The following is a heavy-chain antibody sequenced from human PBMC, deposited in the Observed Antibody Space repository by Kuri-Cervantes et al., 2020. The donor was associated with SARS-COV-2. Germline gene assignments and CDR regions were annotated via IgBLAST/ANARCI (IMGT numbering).Heavy chain of an antibody. CDR1: GFTFSGHW. CDR2: INPDGNYT. D-gene: IGHD1-14*01. V-gene: IGHV3-74*01. J-gene: IGHJ4*02. CDR3: ARGAHRPV. Sequence: GESLKISCTASGFTFSGHWIHWVRQAPGKGLVWVSRINPDGNYTNNADSVKGRFTLSRDNAKNSLYLQMNSLRAEDTAVYYCARGAHRPVWGQGTLVNVSS.